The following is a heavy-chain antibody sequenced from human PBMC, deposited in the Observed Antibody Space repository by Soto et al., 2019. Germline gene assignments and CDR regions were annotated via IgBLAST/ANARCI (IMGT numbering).Heavy chain of an antibody. D-gene: IGHD2-15*01. CDR1: AFTFSSYG. CDR2: ISYDGSNK. V-gene: IGHV3-33*05. Sequence: QVQLVESGGGVVKPGRSLRLSCAASAFTFSSYGMNWVRQAPGKGLEWVAVISYDGSNKYYADSVKGRFTISRDNSKNALFLQMNSLRAEDTAVYYCARESHCSGGSCYCSGGYYYYGMDVWGQGTTVTVSS. CDR3: ARESHCSGGSCYCSGGYYYYGMDV. J-gene: IGHJ6*02.